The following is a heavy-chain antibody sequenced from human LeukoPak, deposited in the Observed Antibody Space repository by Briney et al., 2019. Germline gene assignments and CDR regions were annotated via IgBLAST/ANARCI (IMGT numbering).Heavy chain of an antibody. V-gene: IGHV4-34*01. CDR1: GGSFSGYY. CDR2: INHSGST. Sequence: SETLSLTCAVYGGSFSGYYWSWIRQPPGKGLEWIGEINHSGSTNYNPSLKSRVTISVDTSKNQFSLKLSSVTAADTAVYYCARGPSGGMVRPIDYWGQGTLVTVSA. J-gene: IGHJ4*02. CDR3: ARGPSGGMVRPIDY. D-gene: IGHD3-10*01.